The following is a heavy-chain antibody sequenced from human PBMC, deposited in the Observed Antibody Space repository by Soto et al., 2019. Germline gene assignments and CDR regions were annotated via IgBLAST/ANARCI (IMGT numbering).Heavy chain of an antibody. CDR3: AKTKTNLRYSSSWYSAFDI. Sequence: PGGSLRLSCAASGFPFSSYAMSWVRQAPGKGLEWVSAISGSGGSTYYADSVKGRFTISRDNSKNTLYLQMNSLRAEDTAVYYCAKTKTNLRYSSSWYSAFDIWGQGTMVTVSS. CDR2: ISGSGGST. J-gene: IGHJ3*02. CDR1: GFPFSSYA. V-gene: IGHV3-23*01. D-gene: IGHD6-13*01.